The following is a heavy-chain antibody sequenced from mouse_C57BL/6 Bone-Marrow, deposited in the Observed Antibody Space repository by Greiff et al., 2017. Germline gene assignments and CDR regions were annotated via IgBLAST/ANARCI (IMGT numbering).Heavy chain of an antibody. J-gene: IGHJ4*01. V-gene: IGHV1-22*01. CDR3: ARYLSYDYDGGYYAMDY. CDR1: GYTFTDYN. Sequence: EVKLMESGPELVKPGASVKMSCKASGYTFTDYNMHWVKQSHGKSLEWIGYINTNNGGTSYNQKFQGKATLTVNKSSSTAYMELRSLTSVDSAVYYSARYLSYDYDGGYYAMDYWGQGTSVTVSS. D-gene: IGHD2-4*01. CDR2: INTNNGGT.